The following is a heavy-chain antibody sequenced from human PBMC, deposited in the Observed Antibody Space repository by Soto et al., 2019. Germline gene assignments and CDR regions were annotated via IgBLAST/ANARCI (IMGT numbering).Heavy chain of an antibody. D-gene: IGHD3-3*01. CDR3: AQARITVFGLVSGE. V-gene: IGHV3-30*18. CDR1: GFTFSSYA. CDR2: ISYDAKYK. Sequence: QVQLVESGGGEVQPGRSLRLSCAASGFTFSSYAMHWVRQAPGKGLEWVAVISYDAKYKFYADSVKGRFTISRDDSKNTLYLQMNSLRVEDTTVYYCAQARITVFGLVSGEWGQGTQVTVSS. J-gene: IGHJ4*02.